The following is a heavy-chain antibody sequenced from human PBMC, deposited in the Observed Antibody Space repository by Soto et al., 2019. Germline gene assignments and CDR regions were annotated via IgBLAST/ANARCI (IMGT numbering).Heavy chain of an antibody. CDR3: ARVGDSRGYYTMDY. CDR2: INAGNGNT. J-gene: IGHJ4*02. V-gene: IGHV1-3*05. Sequence: QVQLVQSGAEEKKPGASVKVSCKASGYTFTSYAMHWVRQAPGQRLEWMGWINAGNGNTKYSQKSQGRVTITRDTSRRKAYMEQSSLRSEDTAVYDCARVGDSRGYYTMDYWGQGTLVTVSS. CDR1: GYTFTSYA. D-gene: IGHD3-22*01.